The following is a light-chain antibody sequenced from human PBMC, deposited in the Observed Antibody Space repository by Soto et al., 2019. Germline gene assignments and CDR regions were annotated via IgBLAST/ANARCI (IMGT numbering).Light chain of an antibody. CDR1: QSVSSN. J-gene: IGKJ1*01. V-gene: IGKV3-15*01. Sequence: EIVITQSPATLSVSPGERATLSCRASQSVSSNLAWYQQKPGQSPRLLIYGASTRDTGIPARFSGSGSGTECTLTISSLQSEDFEVYYCQQYNNWPPTFGQGTKVDIK. CDR3: QQYNNWPPT. CDR2: GAS.